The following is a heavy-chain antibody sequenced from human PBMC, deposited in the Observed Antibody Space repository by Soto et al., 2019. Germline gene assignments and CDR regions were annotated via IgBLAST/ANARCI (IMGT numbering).Heavy chain of an antibody. CDR1: GGTFSSYA. CDR2: FIPMFNRP. V-gene: IGHV1-69*01. CDR3: ARGQFHHVSNYYYALDV. Sequence: QVQLVQSGADVKKPGSSVKVSCKASGGTFSSYAISWVRQAPGQGLEWMGGFIPMFNRPHSARKFQGRVTITADESTSTDYMDLSSLRSEDTAVYYCARGQFHHVSNYYYALDVWGQGTTVTVSS. J-gene: IGHJ6*02.